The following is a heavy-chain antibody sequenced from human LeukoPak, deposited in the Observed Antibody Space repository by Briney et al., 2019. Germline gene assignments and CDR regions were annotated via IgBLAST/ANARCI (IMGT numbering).Heavy chain of an antibody. J-gene: IGHJ5*02. D-gene: IGHD3-22*01. CDR1: GGSFSGYY. Sequence: SETLSLTCAVYGGSFSGYYWSWIRQPPGKGLEWIGEINHSGSTNYNPSLKSRVIISVDTSKNQFSLKLSSVTAADTAVYYCARRGALRYYDSSGYYSTWGQGTLVTVSS. V-gene: IGHV4-34*01. CDR3: ARRGALRYYDSSGYYST. CDR2: INHSGST.